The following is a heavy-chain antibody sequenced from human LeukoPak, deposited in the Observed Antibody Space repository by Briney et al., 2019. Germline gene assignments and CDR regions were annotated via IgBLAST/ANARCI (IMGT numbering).Heavy chain of an antibody. CDR1: GFTFSNYN. Sequence: GGSLRLSCAASGFTFSNYNINWVRQAPGKGLEWVSSISTSSSYIFYADPVKGRFTISRDNAKNSLYLQMNSLRAEDTAVYYCARGGGGNGNDAYDIWGQGTMVTVSS. CDR3: ARGGGGNGNDAYDI. D-gene: IGHD4-23*01. J-gene: IGHJ3*02. CDR2: ISTSSSYI. V-gene: IGHV3-21*01.